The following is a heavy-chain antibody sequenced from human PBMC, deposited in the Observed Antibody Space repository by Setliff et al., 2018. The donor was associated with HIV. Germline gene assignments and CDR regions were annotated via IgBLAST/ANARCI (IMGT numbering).Heavy chain of an antibody. V-gene: IGHV4-31*03. J-gene: IGHJ4*02. Sequence: SETLSLTCTVSGDSISNGGFYWTWIRQHPGKGLEWIGYIYYTGSTYYNLSLKSRVTMSVDTSKNQFSLKLNSVTAADTAVYYCAREIKIPPQGALDYWGQGMLVTVSS. CDR2: IYYTGST. D-gene: IGHD2-2*01. CDR1: GDSISNGGFY. CDR3: AREIKIPPQGALDY.